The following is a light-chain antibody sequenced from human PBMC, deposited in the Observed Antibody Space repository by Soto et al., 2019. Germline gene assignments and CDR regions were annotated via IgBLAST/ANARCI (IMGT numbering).Light chain of an antibody. CDR1: SGGVGGYNY. CDR2: EVN. V-gene: IGLV2-8*01. Sequence: QSVLTQPPSASGSPGQSVTISCTGASGGVGGYNYVSWFQQHPGKAPKLLIYEVNNRPSGVSDRFSGSKSGDTASLTISGLQADDEADYSCFSYSASTSLYVFGTGTQLTVL. CDR3: FSYSASTSLYV. J-gene: IGLJ1*01.